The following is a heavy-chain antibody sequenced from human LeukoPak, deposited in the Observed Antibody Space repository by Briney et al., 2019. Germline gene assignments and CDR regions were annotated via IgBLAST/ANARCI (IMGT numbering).Heavy chain of an antibody. J-gene: IGHJ6*02. D-gene: IGHD2-2*01. CDR3: ARDPLVPKYSNGVDV. V-gene: IGHV1-18*01. CDR1: GYTFTSYG. Sequence: ASVKVSCTASGYTFTSYGISWVRQAPGQGLEWAGWISTYNGGTDYAHNLHDRVTLTTDTSTSTAYMELRSLRSDDTAVYYCARDPLVPKYSNGVDVWGQGTTVTVSS. CDR2: ISTYNGGT.